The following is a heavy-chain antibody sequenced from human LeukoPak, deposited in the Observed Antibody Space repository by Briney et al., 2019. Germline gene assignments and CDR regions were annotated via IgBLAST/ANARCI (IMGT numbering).Heavy chain of an antibody. D-gene: IGHD3-22*01. V-gene: IGHV1-2*02. J-gene: IGHJ6*03. CDR1: GYTFTGYY. CDR2: INPNSGGT. Sequence: GASVKVSCKASGYTFTGYYMHWVRQAPGQGLEWMGWINPNSGGTNYAQKFQGRVTMTRDTSISTAYMELSRLRSDDTAVYYCARDSYYDSSGYYYYYYMDVWGKGTTVTVSS. CDR3: ARDSYYDSSGYYYYYYMDV.